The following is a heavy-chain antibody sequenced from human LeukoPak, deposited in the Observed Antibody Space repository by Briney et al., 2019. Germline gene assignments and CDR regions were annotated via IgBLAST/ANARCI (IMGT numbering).Heavy chain of an antibody. CDR3: ARLRNDYGDYDAFDI. D-gene: IGHD4-17*01. CDR2: ISSSSSYI. Sequence: GGSLRLSCAASGFTFSSYSMNWVRQAPGKGLEWVSSISSSSSYIYYADSVKGRFTISRDNAKNSLYLQMNSLRAEDTAVYYCARLRNDYGDYDAFDIWGQGTMVTVSS. J-gene: IGHJ3*02. CDR1: GFTFSSYS. V-gene: IGHV3-21*01.